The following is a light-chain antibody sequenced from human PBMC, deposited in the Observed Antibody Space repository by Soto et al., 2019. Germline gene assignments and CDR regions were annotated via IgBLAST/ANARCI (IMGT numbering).Light chain of an antibody. CDR1: NSNIGSNN. Sequence: QSVLTQPPSASGTPGQRVTISCSGSNSNIGSNNFNCYQQHPGTAPQLLIYTNDQRPSGVPGRFSGSKSGTSASLAISGLQSEDEADYYCASWDDSLNARVFGSGTKLTVL. CDR2: TND. V-gene: IGLV1-44*01. CDR3: ASWDDSLNARV. J-gene: IGLJ3*02.